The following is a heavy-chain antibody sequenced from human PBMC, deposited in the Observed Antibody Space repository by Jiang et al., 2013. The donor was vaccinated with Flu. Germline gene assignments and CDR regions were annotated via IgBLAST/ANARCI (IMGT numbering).Heavy chain of an antibody. CDR2: ISGSGGST. CDR3: AKDRSSGTVTTEYFDY. D-gene: IGHD4-17*01. J-gene: IGHJ4*02. Sequence: VQLLESGGGLVQPGGSLRLSCAASGFTFSSYAMSWVRQAPGKGLEWVSAISGSGGSTYYADSVKGRFTISRDNSKNTLYLQMNSLRAEDTAVYYCAKDRSSGTVTTEYFDYWGQGTLVTVSS. CDR1: GFTFSSYA. V-gene: IGHV3-23*01.